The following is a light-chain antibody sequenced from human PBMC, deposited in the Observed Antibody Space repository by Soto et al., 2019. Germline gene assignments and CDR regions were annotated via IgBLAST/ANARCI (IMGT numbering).Light chain of an antibody. CDR2: EGN. CDR1: SSDVGSSTL. V-gene: IGLV2-23*01. Sequence: QSALTQPASVSGSPGQSITISCTGTSSDVGSSTLVSWYQQHPGKGPKLMIYEGNKRPSGLSNRFSGSKSGNTASLTISGLQAEDEADYYCCSYAGYSFFVFGTGTKLTVL. J-gene: IGLJ1*01. CDR3: CSYAGYSFFV.